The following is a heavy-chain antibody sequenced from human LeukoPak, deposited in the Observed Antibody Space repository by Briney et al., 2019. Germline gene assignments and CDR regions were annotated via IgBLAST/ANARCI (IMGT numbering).Heavy chain of an antibody. CDR2: INPNSGGT. CDR3: ARSSGYDWALIYYFDY. D-gene: IGHD5-12*01. V-gene: IGHV1-2*02. J-gene: IGHJ4*02. CDR1: GYTFTSYG. Sequence: ASVKVSCKASGYTFTSYGISWVRQAPGQGLEWMGWINPNSGGTNYAQKFQGRVTMTRDTSISTAYMELSRLRSDDTAVYYCARSSGYDWALIYYFDYWGQGTLVTVSS.